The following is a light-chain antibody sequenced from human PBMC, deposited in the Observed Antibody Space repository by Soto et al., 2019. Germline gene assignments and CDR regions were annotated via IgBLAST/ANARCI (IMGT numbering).Light chain of an antibody. J-gene: IGLJ3*02. CDR2: EVS. CDR3: SSYTSGSTVV. CDR1: SSDVGGYNY. V-gene: IGLV2-14*01. Sequence: QSALTQPASVSGSPGQSITISCTGTSSDVGGYNYVYWYQQHPGKAPKLMLSEVSDRPSGVSTRFSGSKSGNTASLTISGLQAEDEADYYCSSYTSGSTVVFGGGTKLTVL.